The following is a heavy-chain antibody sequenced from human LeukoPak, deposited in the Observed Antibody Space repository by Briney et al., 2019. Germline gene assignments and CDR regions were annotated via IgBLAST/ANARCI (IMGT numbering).Heavy chain of an antibody. CDR2: IIPILGTA. CDR3: ARDRTDGSGPYYFDY. V-gene: IGHV1-69*05. Sequence: SVKVSCKASGGTFNSYAISWVRQAPGQGLEWMGGIIPILGTANYAQKFQGRVTITTDESTSTAYMELSSLRSEDTAVYYCARDRTDGSGPYYFDYWGQGTLVTVSS. J-gene: IGHJ4*02. D-gene: IGHD6-19*01. CDR1: GGTFNSYA.